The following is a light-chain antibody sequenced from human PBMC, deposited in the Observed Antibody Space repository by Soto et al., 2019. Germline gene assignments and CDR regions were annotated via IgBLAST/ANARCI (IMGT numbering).Light chain of an antibody. CDR2: GNS. Sequence: QSVLTQPPSVSGAPGQRVTISCTGSSSNIGAGYDVHWYQQFPGTAPKLLIYGNSNRPSGVPDRFSGSKSGTSASLAITGLQAEDEADYYCQSYDSSLSAFYVFGTGTKVTVL. CDR1: SSNIGAGYD. CDR3: QSYDSSLSAFYV. J-gene: IGLJ1*01. V-gene: IGLV1-40*01.